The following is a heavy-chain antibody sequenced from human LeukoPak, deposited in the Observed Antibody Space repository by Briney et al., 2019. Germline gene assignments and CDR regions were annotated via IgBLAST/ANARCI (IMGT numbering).Heavy chain of an antibody. D-gene: IGHD5-12*01. Sequence: SETLSLTCTVSGGSISSYYWSWIRQPAGKGLEWIGRIYNSGSTNYNPSLKSRVTMSVDTSKNQFSLKLSSVTAADTAVYYCARDDSGYEYNWFDPWGQGTLVTVSS. J-gene: IGHJ5*02. CDR2: IYNSGST. CDR3: ARDDSGYEYNWFDP. V-gene: IGHV4-4*07. CDR1: GGSISSYY.